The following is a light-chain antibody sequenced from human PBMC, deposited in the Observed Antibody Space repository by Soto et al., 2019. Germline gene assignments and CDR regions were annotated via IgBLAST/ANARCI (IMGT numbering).Light chain of an antibody. CDR2: EVS. J-gene: IGLJ1*01. CDR1: SSDVGGYNY. V-gene: IGLV2-14*01. Sequence: QSALTQPASVSGSPGQSITISCTGTSSDVGGYNYVCWYQQHPGKAPELMIYEVSNRPSGVSTRFSGSKSGNTASLTISGLQAEDEADYYCSSYTSSSTLYVFGTGTKVTVL. CDR3: SSYTSSSTLYV.